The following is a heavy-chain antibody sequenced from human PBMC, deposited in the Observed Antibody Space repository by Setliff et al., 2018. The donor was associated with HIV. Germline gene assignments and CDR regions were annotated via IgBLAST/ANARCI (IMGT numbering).Heavy chain of an antibody. Sequence: SLRLSCAASGFLFSSYTMNWVRQAPGKGLEWVSSISTSGSYTYYADSVKGRFTISRDNAKNSLYLHMNSLRDEDTAVYYCARDRGVDIVTTDKAYWYFDLWGRGTLVTVSS. V-gene: IGHV3-21*01. CDR3: ARDRGVDIVTTDKAYWYFDL. CDR2: ISTSGSYT. CDR1: GFLFSSYT. D-gene: IGHD5-12*01. J-gene: IGHJ2*01.